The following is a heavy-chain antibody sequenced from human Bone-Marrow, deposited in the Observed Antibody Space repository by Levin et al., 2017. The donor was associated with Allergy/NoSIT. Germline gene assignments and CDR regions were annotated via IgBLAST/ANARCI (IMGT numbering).Heavy chain of an antibody. V-gene: IGHV3-49*03. Sequence: GESLKISCTASGFNFEDFAMNWFRQAPGKGLEWLGFIRSKDYGATPEYAASVKGRFDIPRDDSKTMAYLEMRSLKIEDTAVYYCLGSGYSRGGFDVWGQGTRVIVSP. D-gene: IGHD3-3*01. CDR3: LGSGYSRGGFDV. CDR1: GFNFEDFA. CDR2: IRSKDYGATP. J-gene: IGHJ3*01.